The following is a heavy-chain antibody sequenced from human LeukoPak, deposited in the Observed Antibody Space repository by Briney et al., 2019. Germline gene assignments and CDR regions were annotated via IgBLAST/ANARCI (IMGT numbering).Heavy chain of an antibody. V-gene: IGHV1-2*02. CDR3: AKGIAAAESVFDP. CDR1: GYTFTGYY. CDR2: INPNSGGT. Sequence: ASVKVSCKASGYTFTGYYMHWVRQAPGQGLEWMGWINPNSGGTNYAQKFQGRVTMTRDTSISTAYMELGRLRSDDTAAYYCAKGIAAAESVFDPWGQGTLVTVSS. J-gene: IGHJ5*02. D-gene: IGHD6-13*01.